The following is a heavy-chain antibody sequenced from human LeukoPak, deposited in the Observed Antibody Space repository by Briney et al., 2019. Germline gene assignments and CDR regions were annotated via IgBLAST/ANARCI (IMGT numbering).Heavy chain of an antibody. Sequence: GGSLRLSCAASGFTVCSNYMSWVRQAPGKGLEWVSVIYSGGSTYYADSVKGRFTIYRDNAENSLYLQMNSLRAEDTAVYYCARIIGAFGTYRYDSWGQGTLVSVSS. CDR1: GFTVCSNY. V-gene: IGHV3-53*01. J-gene: IGHJ4*02. CDR3: ARIIGAFGTYRYDS. CDR2: IYSGGST. D-gene: IGHD3-16*02.